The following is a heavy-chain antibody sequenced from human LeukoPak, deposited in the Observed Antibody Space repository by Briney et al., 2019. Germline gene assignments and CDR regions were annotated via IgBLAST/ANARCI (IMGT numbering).Heavy chain of an antibody. Sequence: SGGSLRLSCEASGLTVSSNYMTWVRQAPGKGLEWVSTIYSGGSTYYTDSLKGRFTISKDNSKNALYLQMNSLRVDDTGVYFCARSAGTHWGQGSLVTVSS. J-gene: IGHJ1*01. D-gene: IGHD6-13*01. CDR3: ARSAGTH. V-gene: IGHV3-66*01. CDR2: IYSGGST. CDR1: GLTVSSNY.